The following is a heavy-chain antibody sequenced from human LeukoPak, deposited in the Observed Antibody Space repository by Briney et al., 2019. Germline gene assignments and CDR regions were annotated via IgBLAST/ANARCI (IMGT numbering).Heavy chain of an antibody. D-gene: IGHD3-16*01. V-gene: IGHV3-53*01. CDR1: GFTVSSNY. Sequence: PGGSLRLSCAASGFTVSSNYMSWVRQAPGKGLEWVSVIYRGGSTYYADSVKGRFTISRDNSKNTLYLQMNSLRAEDTAVYYCARDAFDDYVWGSPPAPYGMDVWGQGTTVTVSS. CDR3: ARDAFDDYVWGSPPAPYGMDV. CDR2: IYRGGST. J-gene: IGHJ6*02.